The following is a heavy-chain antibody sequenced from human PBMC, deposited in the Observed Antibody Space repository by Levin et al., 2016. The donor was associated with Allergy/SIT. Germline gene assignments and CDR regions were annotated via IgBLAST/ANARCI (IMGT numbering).Heavy chain of an antibody. CDR3: AREGHYCSGGSCYGTPYYYYYGMDV. J-gene: IGHJ6*02. D-gene: IGHD2-15*01. V-gene: IGHV1-18*01. Sequence: WVRQAPGQGLEWMGWISAYNGNTNYAQKLQGRVTMTTDTSTSTAYMELRSLRSDDTAVYYCAREGHYCSGGSCYGTPYYYYYGMDVWGQGTTVTVSS. CDR2: ISAYNGNT.